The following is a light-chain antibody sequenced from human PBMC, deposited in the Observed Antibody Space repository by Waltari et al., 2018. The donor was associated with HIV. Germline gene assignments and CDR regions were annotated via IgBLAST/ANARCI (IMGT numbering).Light chain of an antibody. J-gene: IGLJ3*02. CDR2: GVT. CDR1: SRDIGMYDL. V-gene: IGLV2-23*02. CDR3: CAYTMSGTLV. Sequence: QSALTQPASVSGSPGQTINISCSGTSRDIGMYDLVSWGRQEAGKAPQLLIYGVTNRPSPLSNRFSGSKSRTAAALTISALQSEDEGDYYCCAYTMSGTLVFGGGTKLTVL.